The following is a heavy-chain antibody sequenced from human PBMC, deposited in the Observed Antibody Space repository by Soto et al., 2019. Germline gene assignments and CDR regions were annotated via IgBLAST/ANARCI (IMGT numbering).Heavy chain of an antibody. CDR2: VWYDGSNK. D-gene: IGHD6-19*01. J-gene: IGHJ6*01. CDR3: ARPLEQWQLGFGMDV. CDR1: GFTLSTYG. Sequence: QVQLVESGGGVVQPGGSLRLSCAASGFTLSTYGMHWVRQAPGKGLEWVAVVWYDGSNKYYADSVKGRFTVSRDNSKNTLYLKMNSLRAEDTAVYYCARPLEQWQLGFGMDVWGQGSPVTVSS. V-gene: IGHV3-33*01.